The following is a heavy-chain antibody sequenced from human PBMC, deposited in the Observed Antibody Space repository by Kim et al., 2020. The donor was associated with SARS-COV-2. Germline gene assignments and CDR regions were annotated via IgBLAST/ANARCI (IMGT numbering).Heavy chain of an antibody. J-gene: IGHJ4*02. CDR1: GYTFTSYD. V-gene: IGHV1-8*01. CDR2: MNPNSGNT. CDR3: LIISNVWGSYRPFDY. D-gene: IGHD3-16*02. Sequence: ASVKVSCKASGYTFTSYDINWVRQATGQGLEWMGWMNPNSGNTGYAQKFQGRVTMTRNTSISTAYMELSSLRSEDTAVYYCLIISNVWGSYRPFDYWGQGTLVTVSS.